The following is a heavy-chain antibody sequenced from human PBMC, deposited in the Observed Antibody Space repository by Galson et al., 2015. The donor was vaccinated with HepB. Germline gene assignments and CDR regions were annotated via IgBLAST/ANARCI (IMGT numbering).Heavy chain of an antibody. Sequence: SLRLSCAGSGFTFSDYYMSWIRQAPGKGLEWVPLISWDGGSTYYADSVKGRFTISRDNSKNSLYLQMNSLRTEDTALYYCAKAGGSGSYYARRAYFDYWGQGTLVTVSS. CDR3: AKAGGSGSYYARRAYFDY. CDR2: ISWDGGST. V-gene: IGHV3-43*01. D-gene: IGHD3-10*01. CDR1: GFTFSDYY. J-gene: IGHJ4*02.